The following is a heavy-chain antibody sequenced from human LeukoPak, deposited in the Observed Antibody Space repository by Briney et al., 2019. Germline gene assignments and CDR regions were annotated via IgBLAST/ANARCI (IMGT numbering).Heavy chain of an antibody. CDR2: IGISSNKI. CDR1: GFTLRSYT. CDR3: ARAYLDAYSSSWLFDY. Sequence: KTGGSLRLSCAASGFTLRSYTMNWVRQAPGKGLEWVSSIGISSNKIYYADSVKGRFIISRDNAKNSVYLQMNSLRAEDTAVYYCARAYLDAYSSSWLFDYWGQGTLVTVSS. V-gene: IGHV3-21*01. J-gene: IGHJ4*02. D-gene: IGHD6-13*01.